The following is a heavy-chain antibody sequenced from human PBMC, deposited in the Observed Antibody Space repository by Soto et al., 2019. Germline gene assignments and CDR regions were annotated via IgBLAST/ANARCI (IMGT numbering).Heavy chain of an antibody. Sequence: SDTLSLTCAVYGGSFSVYYWSWIRQPPGKGLEWIGEINHSGSTNYNPSLKSRVTISVDTSKNQFSLKLSSVTAADTAVYYCARAGGPDSSGYYPYFDYWGQGTLVTVS. CDR3: ARAGGPDSSGYYPYFDY. J-gene: IGHJ4*02. CDR1: GGSFSVYY. CDR2: INHSGST. V-gene: IGHV4-34*01. D-gene: IGHD3-22*01.